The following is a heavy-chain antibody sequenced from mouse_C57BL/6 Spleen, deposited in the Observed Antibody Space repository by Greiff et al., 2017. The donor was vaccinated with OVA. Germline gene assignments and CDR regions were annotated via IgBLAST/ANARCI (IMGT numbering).Heavy chain of an antibody. J-gene: IGHJ3*01. D-gene: IGHD1-1*01. CDR2: IYPSDSET. CDR1: GYTFTSYW. V-gene: IGHV1-61*01. Sequence: QVQLKQPGAELVRPGSSVKLSCKASGYTFTSYWMDWVKQRPGQGLEWIGNIYPSDSETHYNQKFKDKATLTVDKSSSTAYMQLSSLTSEDSAVYYCARYGYYGSSYWFAYWGQGTLVTVSA. CDR3: ARYGYYGSSYWFAY.